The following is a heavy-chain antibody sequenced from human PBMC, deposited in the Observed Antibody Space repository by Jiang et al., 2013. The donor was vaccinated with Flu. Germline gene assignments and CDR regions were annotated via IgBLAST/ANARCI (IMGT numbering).Heavy chain of an antibody. CDR2: IYPGDSDT. D-gene: IGHD6-13*01. Sequence: GAEVKKPGESLRISCKGSGYSFTSYWIGWVRQMPGKGLEWMGMIYPGDSDTRYSPSFQGQVTISADKSISTAYLQWSSLKASDTAMYYCARPGIAAAGTFYYDMDVWGKGTTVTVSS. J-gene: IGHJ6*04. V-gene: IGHV5-51*01. CDR1: GYSFTSYW. CDR3: ARPGIAAAGTFYYDMDV.